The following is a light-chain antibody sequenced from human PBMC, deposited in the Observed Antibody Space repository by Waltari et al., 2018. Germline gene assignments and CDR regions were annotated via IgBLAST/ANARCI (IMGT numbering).Light chain of an antibody. Sequence: SWRASQSCSRTLTWYQREPGQAPRLFIYVASTMAAGIPDGFSVIESGTDFSLTINRLKPKVFSVYYCQHYVRLPLTFGQGTNVESK. J-gene: IGKJ1*01. CDR2: VAS. CDR1: QSCSRT. V-gene: IGKV3-20*01. CDR3: QHYVRLPLT.